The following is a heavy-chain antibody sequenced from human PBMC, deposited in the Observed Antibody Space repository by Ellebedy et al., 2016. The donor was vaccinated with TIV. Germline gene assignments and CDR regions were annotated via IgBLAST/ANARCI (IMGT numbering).Heavy chain of an antibody. J-gene: IGHJ6*02. CDR3: AKDPAYYGSGRPNYYYYGMDV. Sequence: GESLKISCAASGFTFSSYAMSWVRQAPGKGLEWVSAISGSGGSTYYADSVKGRFTISRDNSKNTLYLQMNSLRAEDTAVYYCAKDPAYYGSGRPNYYYYGMDVWGQGTTVTVSS. D-gene: IGHD3-10*01. V-gene: IGHV3-23*01. CDR2: ISGSGGST. CDR1: GFTFSSYA.